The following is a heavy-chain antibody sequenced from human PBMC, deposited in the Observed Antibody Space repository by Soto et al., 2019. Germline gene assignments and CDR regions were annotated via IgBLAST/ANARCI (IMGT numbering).Heavy chain of an antibody. CDR1: GGSFSGYY. V-gene: IGHV4-34*01. CDR3: ARRDAYDYVWGSYRPNWFDP. J-gene: IGHJ5*02. CDR2: INHSGST. D-gene: IGHD3-16*02. Sequence: SETLSLTCAVYGGSFSGYYWSWIRQPPGKGLEWIGEINHSGSTNYNPSLKSRVTISVDTSKNQFSLKLSSVTAADTAVYYCARRDAYDYVWGSYRPNWFDPWGKGTLVTVS.